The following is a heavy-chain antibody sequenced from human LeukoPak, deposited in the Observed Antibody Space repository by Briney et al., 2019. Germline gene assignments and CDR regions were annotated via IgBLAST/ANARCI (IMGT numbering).Heavy chain of an antibody. V-gene: IGHV4-39*07. CDR1: GASISSGSNY. J-gene: IGHJ6*03. D-gene: IGHD3-9*01. CDR2: IYSSGST. Sequence: SETLSLTCSVSGASISSGSNYWGWIRQPPGKTLEWIGSIYSSGSTYYNPSLKSRVIIIIDTPKNHFSLTLSSVTAADTAVYYCARARYFDWSHYYYYMDVWGKGTTVTISS. CDR3: ARARYFDWSHYYYYMDV.